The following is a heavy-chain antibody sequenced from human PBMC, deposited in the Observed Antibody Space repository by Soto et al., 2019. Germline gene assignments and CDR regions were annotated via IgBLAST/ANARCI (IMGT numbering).Heavy chain of an antibody. D-gene: IGHD2-15*01. CDR3: ARGGWSLDY. V-gene: IGHV4-59*11. J-gene: IGHJ4*02. CDR1: GGSIISHY. CDR2: IHYSGST. Sequence: QVQLQESGPGLVKPSETLSLTCSVSGGSIISHYWSWIRQPPGKGLEWIGYIHYSGSTDYNPSLTSRLTLSVDTSKNQFSLKLSSVTAADTAVYYGARGGWSLDYWGQGTLVTVSS.